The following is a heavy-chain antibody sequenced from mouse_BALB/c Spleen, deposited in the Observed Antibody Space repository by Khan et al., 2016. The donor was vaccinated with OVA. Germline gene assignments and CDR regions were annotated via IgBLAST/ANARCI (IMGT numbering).Heavy chain of an antibody. CDR2: IYPFNDAT. J-gene: IGHJ3*01. D-gene: IGHD1-1*01. CDR3: APVGSYYVSFGH. CDR1: GYTFTSYV. V-gene: IGHV1S136*01. Sequence: EVQLQQSGPEVVKPGASAKMSCKASGYTFTSYVMHWVKQKPGQGLEWIGYIYPFNDATKFNETFNGKATLTSDKSSRTAYMELSNLTSEDSAGYYCAPVGSYYVSFGHGGQGTLVTVSA.